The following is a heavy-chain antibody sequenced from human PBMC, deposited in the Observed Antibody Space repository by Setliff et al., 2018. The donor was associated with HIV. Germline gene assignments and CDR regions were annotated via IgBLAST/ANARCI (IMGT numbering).Heavy chain of an antibody. CDR2: IVVGSGNT. D-gene: IGHD2-15*01. CDR3: ATLPRHSCSGGSCYVGLDP. V-gene: IGHV1-58*01. CDR1: RFTFTSAA. J-gene: IGHJ5*02. Sequence: ASVKVSCKASRFTFTSAAVQWVRQARGQRPEWIGWIVVGSGNTKYAQRFQERVTITRDMSTRTAYMELSSLRSEDTAVYYCATLPRHSCSGGSCYVGLDPWGQGTLVTVSS.